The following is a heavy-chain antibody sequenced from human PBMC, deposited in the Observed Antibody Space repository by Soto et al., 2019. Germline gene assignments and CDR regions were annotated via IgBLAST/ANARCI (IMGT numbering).Heavy chain of an antibody. J-gene: IGHJ4*02. Sequence: HPGGSLRLSCAASGFTFSNFAMCWVRQAPGKGLEWVSTVDGGTTYYADSVKGRFTISRDNSKNTLFLQMNSLRAEDTAVYYCAKFSDLHSGYFDHWGQGTLVTVSS. V-gene: IGHV3-23*01. CDR1: GFTFSNFA. D-gene: IGHD2-15*01. CDR3: AKFSDLHSGYFDH. CDR2: VDGGTT.